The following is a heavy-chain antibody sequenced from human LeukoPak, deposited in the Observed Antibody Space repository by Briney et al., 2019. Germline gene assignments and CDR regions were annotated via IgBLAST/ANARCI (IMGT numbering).Heavy chain of an antibody. Sequence: SQTLSLTCTVSGGSISSGGYYWSWIRQHPGKGLEWIGYIYYSGSTYYNPSLKSRVTTSVDTSKNQFSLKLSSVTAADTAVYYCAREYDSSGYPGYNWFDPWGQGTLVTVSS. CDR1: GGSISSGGYY. J-gene: IGHJ5*02. CDR3: AREYDSSGYPGYNWFDP. V-gene: IGHV4-31*03. D-gene: IGHD3-22*01. CDR2: IYYSGST.